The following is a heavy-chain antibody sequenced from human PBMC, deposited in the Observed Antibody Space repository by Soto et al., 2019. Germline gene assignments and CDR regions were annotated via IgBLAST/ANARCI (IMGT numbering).Heavy chain of an antibody. Sequence: QVQLVQSGAEVKKPGASVKVSCKASGYTFTNFGISWVRQAPGQGLEWMGWISTYNGKTNYAQNPQGRVTMTTDTSTNTAYMEMRSLRSDDTDEYSCARAYYYDSSGYYPVDNWGQGTLVTVSS. CDR3: ARAYYYDSSGYYPVDN. CDR1: GYTFTNFG. J-gene: IGHJ4*02. D-gene: IGHD3-22*01. V-gene: IGHV1-18*01. CDR2: ISTYNGKT.